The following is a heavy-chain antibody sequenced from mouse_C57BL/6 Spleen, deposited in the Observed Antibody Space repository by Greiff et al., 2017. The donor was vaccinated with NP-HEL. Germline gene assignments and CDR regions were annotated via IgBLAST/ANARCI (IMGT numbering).Heavy chain of an antibody. CDR3: ARGRTFAY. CDR1: GYTFTSYW. J-gene: IGHJ3*01. Sequence: QVQLQQPGAELVKPGASVKLSCKASGYTFTSYWMQCVTPRPGQGLEWIGEIDPSDSYTNYTPKFKGKSTLTVDTSSSTAYMQLSSLTSEDSAVYYCARGRTFAYWGQGTLVTVSA. CDR2: IDPSDSYT. V-gene: IGHV1-50*01.